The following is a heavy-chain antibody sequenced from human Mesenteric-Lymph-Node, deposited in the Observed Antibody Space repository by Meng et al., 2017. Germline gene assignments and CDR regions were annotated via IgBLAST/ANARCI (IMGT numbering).Heavy chain of an antibody. CDR1: GFTFSSYE. CDR2: ISSSGSTI. J-gene: IGHJ3*02. D-gene: IGHD3-9*01. V-gene: IGHV3-48*03. Sequence: GGSLRLSCAASGFTFSSYEMNWVRQAPGKGLEWVSYISSSGSTIYYADSVKGRFTISRDNAKNSLYLQMNSLRAEDTAVYYCATDILTGYRDAFDIWGQGTTVTVSS. CDR3: ATDILTGYRDAFDI.